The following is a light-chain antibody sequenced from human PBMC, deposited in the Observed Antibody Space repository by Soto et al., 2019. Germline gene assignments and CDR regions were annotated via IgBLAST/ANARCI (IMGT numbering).Light chain of an antibody. V-gene: IGKV1-8*01. Sequence: AIRMTQSPSSFSASTGDRVTITCRASQGISSYLAWYQQKPGKAPKLLIYAASTLQSGVPSRFSRSGYGPDFTLTISCLQSEDFATYYCQQYYSYPRTFGQGNKRPIK. CDR3: QQYYSYPRT. J-gene: IGKJ2*01. CDR1: QGISSY. CDR2: AAS.